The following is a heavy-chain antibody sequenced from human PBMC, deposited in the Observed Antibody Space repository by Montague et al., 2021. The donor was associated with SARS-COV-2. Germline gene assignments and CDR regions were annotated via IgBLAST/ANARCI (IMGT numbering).Heavy chain of an antibody. D-gene: IGHD3-22*01. CDR2: IYYSGST. J-gene: IGHJ3*02. CDR3: ASPTYYYDSSGSDAFDI. V-gene: IGHV4-39*01. CDR1: GGSISSSCYY. Sequence: SETLSLTCTVSGGSISSSCYYWGWIRQPTGQGLEWIGSIYYSGSTYYNPSLKSRVTISVDTSKNQFSLKLSSVTAADTAVYYCASPTYYYDSSGSDAFDIWGQGTMVTVSS.